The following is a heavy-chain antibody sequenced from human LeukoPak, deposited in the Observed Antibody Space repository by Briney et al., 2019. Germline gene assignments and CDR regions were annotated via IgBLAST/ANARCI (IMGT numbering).Heavy chain of an antibody. D-gene: IGHD1-26*01. V-gene: IGHV1-69*13. CDR3: ARGEVQPTFDTNNYYYYGMDV. Sequence: SVKVSCKASGGTFSSYAISWVRQAPGQGLEWMGGIIPIFGTANYAQKFQGRVTITADESTSTAYVELSSLRSEDTAVYYCARGEVQPTFDTNNYYYYGMDVWGKGTTVTVSS. J-gene: IGHJ6*04. CDR2: IIPIFGTA. CDR1: GGTFSSYA.